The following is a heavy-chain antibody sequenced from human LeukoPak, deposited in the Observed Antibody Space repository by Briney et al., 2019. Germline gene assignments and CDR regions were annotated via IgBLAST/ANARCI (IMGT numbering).Heavy chain of an antibody. J-gene: IGHJ5*02. CDR3: ARERSLTVAGTNWFDP. V-gene: IGHV4-34*01. CDR1: GDSIDSYY. D-gene: IGHD6-19*01. Sequence: SETLSLTCTVSGDSIDSYYWSWIRQPPGKGLEWIGEINHSGSTNYNPSLKSRVTISVDTSKNQFSLKLSSVTAADTAVYYCARERSLTVAGTNWFDPWGQGTLVTVSS. CDR2: INHSGST.